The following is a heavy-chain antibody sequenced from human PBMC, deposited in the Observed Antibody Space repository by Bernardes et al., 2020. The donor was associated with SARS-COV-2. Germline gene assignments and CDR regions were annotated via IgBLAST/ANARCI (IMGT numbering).Heavy chain of an antibody. Sequence: GGSLKVFCSGSGFTFSEYPMHWVRQTPGKGLEYVSRISDNGGSTHYGDSVKGRFTISGDNSKNTMYLQMNSLRVEDTAVYYCVKERPGGDYWGQGILVTVSS. CDR3: VKERPGGDY. J-gene: IGHJ4*02. CDR2: ISDNGGST. CDR1: GFTFSEYP. V-gene: IGHV3-64D*06.